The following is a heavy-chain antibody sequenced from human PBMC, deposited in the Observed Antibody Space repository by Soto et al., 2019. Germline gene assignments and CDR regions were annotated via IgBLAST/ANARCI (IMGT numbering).Heavy chain of an antibody. CDR3: AKDYGVLRFLEWSPLYYYYGMDV. Sequence: GGSLRLSCAASGFTFSSYGMHWVRQAPGKGLEWVAVISYDGSNKYYADSVKGRFTISRDNSKNTLYLQMNSLRAEDTAVYYCAKDYGVLRFLEWSPLYYYYGMDVWGQGTTVTVSS. CDR2: ISYDGSNK. D-gene: IGHD3-3*01. V-gene: IGHV3-30*18. CDR1: GFTFSSYG. J-gene: IGHJ6*02.